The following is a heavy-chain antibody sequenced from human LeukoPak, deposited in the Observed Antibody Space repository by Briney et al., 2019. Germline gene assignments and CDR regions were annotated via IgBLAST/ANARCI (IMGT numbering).Heavy chain of an antibody. Sequence: GGSLRLSCAASGFTFSSYAMSWVRQAPGKGLEWVSTILGSGGGDSTYYADSVKGRFTISRDNSKNTLFLQMNSLRDEDTAVYYCARTPGGGYAFDIWGQGTMVTVSS. CDR1: GFTFSSYA. V-gene: IGHV3-23*01. J-gene: IGHJ3*02. CDR2: ILGSGGGDST. CDR3: ARTPGGGYAFDI. D-gene: IGHD3-16*01.